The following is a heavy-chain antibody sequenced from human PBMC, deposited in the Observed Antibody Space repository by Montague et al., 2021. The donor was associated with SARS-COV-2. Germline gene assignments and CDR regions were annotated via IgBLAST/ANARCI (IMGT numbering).Heavy chain of an antibody. V-gene: IGHV2-5*02. CDR3: AHRRGLLLSDAFDV. D-gene: IGHD1-26*01. J-gene: IGHJ3*01. CDR1: GFSLSTIGVG. CDR2: IYWDDDK. Sequence: PALVKPTQTLTLTCTFSGFSLSTIGVGVGWIRQPPGKALEWLALIYWDDDKRYSPSLKSRLTITKDTSKNQVVLTMTNMDPVDTATYYCAHRRGLLLSDAFDVWGQGTMVTVSS.